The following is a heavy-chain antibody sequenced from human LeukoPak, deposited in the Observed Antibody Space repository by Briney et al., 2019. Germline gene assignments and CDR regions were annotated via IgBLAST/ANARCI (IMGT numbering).Heavy chain of an antibody. Sequence: ASVKVSCKASGYTFTSYVISWVRQAPGQGLEWMGWISAYNGNTNYAQKLQGRVTMTTDTSTSTAYMELRSLRSDDTAVYYCARASQARRGIVVVISYWYFDLWGRGTLVTVSS. V-gene: IGHV1-18*01. CDR3: ARASQARRGIVVVISYWYFDL. CDR2: ISAYNGNT. D-gene: IGHD3-22*01. J-gene: IGHJ2*01. CDR1: GYTFTSYV.